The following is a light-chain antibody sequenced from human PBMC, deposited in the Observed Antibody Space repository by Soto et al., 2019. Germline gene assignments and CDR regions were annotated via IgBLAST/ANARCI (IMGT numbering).Light chain of an antibody. CDR1: QSISSW. J-gene: IGKJ1*01. CDR2: KAS. V-gene: IGKV1-5*03. CDR3: QQYNSFPT. Sequence: DIPMTQSPSTLSASVGDRVTITCRASQSISSWLAWYQQKPGKAPKLLIYKASSLESGVPSRFSGSGSGTEFTLTISSLQPDDFATYYCQQYNSFPTFGQGTNVEIK.